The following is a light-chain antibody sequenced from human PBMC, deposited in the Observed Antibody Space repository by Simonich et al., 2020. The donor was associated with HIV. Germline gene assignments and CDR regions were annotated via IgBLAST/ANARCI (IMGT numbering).Light chain of an antibody. Sequence: DIVMTQSPLSLPVTPGEPASISCRSSQRLLHGNGYNYLDWYLQKPGQSPQLLIYEVSNRFSGVPDRFSGSGSGTDFTLKISRVDAEDVGVYYCMQNIQLPPTFGPGTKVDIK. V-gene: IGKV2D-29*02. CDR3: MQNIQLPPT. CDR2: EVS. CDR1: QRLLHGNGYNY. J-gene: IGKJ3*01.